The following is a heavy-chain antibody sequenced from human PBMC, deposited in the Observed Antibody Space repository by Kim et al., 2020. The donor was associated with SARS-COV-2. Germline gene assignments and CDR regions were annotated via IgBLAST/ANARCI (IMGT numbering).Heavy chain of an antibody. CDR3: ARERFDY. Sequence: GGSLRLSCGVSGLAFSRYWMSWVHQAPGKGLEWVASTNEDGTERHYVGSVEGRFTISRDNAKRSLFLHMNSLRVEDTAVYYCARERFDYWGQGTLVTVSS. CDR1: GLAFSRYW. V-gene: IGHV3-7*01. J-gene: IGHJ4*02. CDR2: TNEDGTER.